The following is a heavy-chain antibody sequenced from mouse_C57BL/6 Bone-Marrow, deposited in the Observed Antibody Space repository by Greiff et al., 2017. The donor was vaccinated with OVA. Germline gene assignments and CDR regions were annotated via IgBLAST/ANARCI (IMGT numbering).Heavy chain of an antibody. D-gene: IGHD4-1*01. J-gene: IGHJ3*01. V-gene: IGHV5-12*01. Sequence: EVQLQESGGGLVQPGGSLKLSCAASGFTFSDYYMYWVRQTPEKRLEWVAYISNGGGSTYYPDTVKGRFTISRDNAKNTLYLQMSRLKSEDTAMYYCASPYWDLAWFAYWGQGTLVTVSA. CDR1: GFTFSDYY. CDR2: ISNGGGST. CDR3: ASPYWDLAWFAY.